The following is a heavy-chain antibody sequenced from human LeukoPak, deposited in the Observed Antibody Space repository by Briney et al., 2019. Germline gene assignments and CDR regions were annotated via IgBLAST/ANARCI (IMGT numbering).Heavy chain of an antibody. Sequence: SETLSLTCIVSVGSISPYYWSWIRQPPGSGLEWIAYIYYSGSTSYNPSLKSRVAISVDTSNNEVSLKLSSVTTADTAVYYRARHGYCSGGSCYWDCWGQGTLVTVSS. J-gene: IGHJ4*02. V-gene: IGHV4-59*08. CDR1: VGSISPYY. CDR3: ARHGYCSGGSCYWDC. CDR2: IYYSGST. D-gene: IGHD2-15*01.